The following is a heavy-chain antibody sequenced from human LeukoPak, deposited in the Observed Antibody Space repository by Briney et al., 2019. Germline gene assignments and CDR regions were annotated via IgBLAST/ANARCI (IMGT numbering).Heavy chain of an antibody. J-gene: IGHJ4*02. D-gene: IGHD3-16*02. CDR1: GGSISSSGYY. Sequence: PSETLSLTCTVSGGSISSSGYYWGWIRQPPGKGLEWIGGIYSSGSTYYNPSLKSRVTISVDTSKNQFSLKLSSVTAADTAVYYCAREKYDYVWGSYLGGLIDYWGQGTLVTVSS. CDR2: IYSSGST. V-gene: IGHV4-39*02. CDR3: AREKYDYVWGSYLGGLIDY.